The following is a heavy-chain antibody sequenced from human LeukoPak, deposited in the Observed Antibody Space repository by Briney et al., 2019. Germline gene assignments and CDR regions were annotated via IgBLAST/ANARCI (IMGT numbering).Heavy chain of an antibody. J-gene: IGHJ4*02. D-gene: IGHD4-17*01. CDR1: GFTVSNSY. CDR3: ARGDYGDYPGQAFDY. CDR2: MYAGSST. Sequence: GGSLRLSCAASGFTVSNSYMTWVRQAPGKGLEWVSVMYAGSSTYYSDSVKGRFTISRDNSKNTLYLQMSSLRAEDTAVYYCARGDYGDYPGQAFDYWGQGTLVTVSS. V-gene: IGHV3-53*01.